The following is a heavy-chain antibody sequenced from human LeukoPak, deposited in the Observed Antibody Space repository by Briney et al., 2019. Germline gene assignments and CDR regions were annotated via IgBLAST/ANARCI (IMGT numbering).Heavy chain of an antibody. J-gene: IGHJ4*02. Sequence: PGGSLRLSCAASGFTFSGYSMNWVRQAPGKGLERVSSISSSSSYIYYADSVKGRFTISRDNAKNSLYLQMNSLRAEDTAVYYCARDLGHCSGGICYPTIDYWGQGTLVTVSS. CDR3: ARDLGHCSGGICYPTIDY. V-gene: IGHV3-21*01. D-gene: IGHD2-15*01. CDR1: GFTFSGYS. CDR2: ISSSSSYI.